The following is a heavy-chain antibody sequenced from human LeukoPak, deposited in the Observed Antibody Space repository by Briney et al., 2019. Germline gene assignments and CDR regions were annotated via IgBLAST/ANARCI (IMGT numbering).Heavy chain of an antibody. J-gene: IGHJ5*02. Sequence: GASVKVSCEASGYTFTSYGISWVRQAPGQGLEWMGWISAYNGNTNYAQKVQGRVTMTTDTSTSTAYMELRSLRSDDTAVYYCARGYSSSGGGRWFDPWGQGTLVTVSS. D-gene: IGHD6-13*01. CDR2: ISAYNGNT. CDR1: GYTFTSYG. V-gene: IGHV1-18*01. CDR3: ARGYSSSGGGRWFDP.